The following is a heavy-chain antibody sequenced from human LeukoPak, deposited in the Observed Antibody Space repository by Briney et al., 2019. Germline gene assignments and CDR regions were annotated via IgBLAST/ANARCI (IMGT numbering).Heavy chain of an antibody. CDR3: ARYCSGGSCYVVDAFDI. Sequence: SETLSLTCAVSGGSISSGGYSGSWIRQPPGKGLEWIGYIYHSGSTYYNPSLKSRVTISVDRSKNQFSLKLSSVTAADTAVYYCARYCSGGSCYVVDAFDIWGQGTMVTVSS. CDR1: GGSISSGGYS. D-gene: IGHD2-15*01. CDR2: IYHSGST. V-gene: IGHV4-30-2*01. J-gene: IGHJ3*02.